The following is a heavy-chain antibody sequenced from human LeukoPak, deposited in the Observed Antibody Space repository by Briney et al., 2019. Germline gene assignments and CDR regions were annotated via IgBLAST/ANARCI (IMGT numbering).Heavy chain of an antibody. D-gene: IGHD3-22*01. CDR3: ASNFDSSGYTLY. CDR1: GGSISSSNW. Sequence: SETLSLTCAVSGGSISSSNWWGWVRQPPGKGLGWIGEIYHSGSTNYNPSLKSRVTISVDKSKNQFSLKLSSVTAADTAVYYCASNFDSSGYTLYWGQGTLVTVSS. CDR2: IYHSGST. V-gene: IGHV4-4*02. J-gene: IGHJ4*02.